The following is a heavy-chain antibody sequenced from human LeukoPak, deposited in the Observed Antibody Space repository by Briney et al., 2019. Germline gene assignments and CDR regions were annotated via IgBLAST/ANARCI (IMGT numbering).Heavy chain of an antibody. D-gene: IGHD3-3*01. CDR3: AKEFNMNREIIRDAFDI. J-gene: IGHJ3*02. Sequence: GGSLRLSCAASGFTFSNYSMNWVRQAPGKGLEWVSGFSGSGATTDFADSVKGRFTISRDNSKNTLYLQMNSLRAEDTAVYYCAKEFNMNREIIRDAFDIWGQGTMVIVSS. CDR2: FSGSGATT. CDR1: GFTFSNYS. V-gene: IGHV3-23*01.